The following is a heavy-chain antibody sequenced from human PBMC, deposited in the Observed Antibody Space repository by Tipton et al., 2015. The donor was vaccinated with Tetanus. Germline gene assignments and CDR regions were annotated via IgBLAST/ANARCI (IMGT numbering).Heavy chain of an antibody. V-gene: IGHV3-30*03. CDR2: ISYDGNYQ. CDR1: GSTFSNSG. D-gene: IGHD6-13*01. Sequence: SLRLSCAASGSTFSNSGMHWVRQAPGKGLEWVAIISYDGNYQSYAESVKGRFTISRDNSKSTLFLQMNGLRAEDTAVYCCIYTISWSAFVSWGQGSLIPVSS. J-gene: IGHJ4*02. CDR3: IYTISWSAFVS.